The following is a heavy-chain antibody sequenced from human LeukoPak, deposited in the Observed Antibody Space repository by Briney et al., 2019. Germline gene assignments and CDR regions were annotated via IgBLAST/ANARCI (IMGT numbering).Heavy chain of an antibody. CDR3: AREGRPYQLLVNWFDP. D-gene: IGHD2-2*01. Sequence: VASVKVSCKASGYTFTGYYMHWVRQAPGQGLEWMGWISAYNGNTNYAQKLQGRVTMTTDTSTSTAYMELRSLRSDDTAVYYCAREGRPYQLLVNWFDPGAREPWSPSPQ. V-gene: IGHV1-18*04. J-gene: IGHJ5*02. CDR2: ISAYNGNT. CDR1: GYTFTGYY.